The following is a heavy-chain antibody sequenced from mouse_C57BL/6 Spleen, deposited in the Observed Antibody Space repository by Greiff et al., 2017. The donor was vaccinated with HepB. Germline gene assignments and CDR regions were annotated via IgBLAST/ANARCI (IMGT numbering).Heavy chain of an antibody. D-gene: IGHD4-1*01. CDR2: INPSNGGT. CDR3: ARKGGNWDPYFDY. V-gene: IGHV1-53*01. Sequence: VQLQQSGTELVKPGASVKLSCKASGYTFTSYWMHWVKQRPGQGLEWIGNINPSNGGTNYNEKFKSKATLTVDKSSSTAYMQLSSLTSEDSAVYYCARKGGNWDPYFDYWGQGTTLTVSS. CDR1: GYTFTSYW. J-gene: IGHJ2*01.